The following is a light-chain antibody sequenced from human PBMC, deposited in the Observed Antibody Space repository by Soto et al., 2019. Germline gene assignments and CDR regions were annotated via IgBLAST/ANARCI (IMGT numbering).Light chain of an antibody. Sequence: EIVLTQSPGTLSLSPGERATLSCRASQSVGSSFLAWFQHKPGQAPRLLIYGASTRATDIPARFSGSGSGTDFTLTISSLQSEDFAVYFCQQYHIWPSRTFGQGTKVDIK. J-gene: IGKJ1*01. V-gene: IGKV3-15*01. CDR1: QSVGSS. CDR3: QQYHIWPSRT. CDR2: GAS.